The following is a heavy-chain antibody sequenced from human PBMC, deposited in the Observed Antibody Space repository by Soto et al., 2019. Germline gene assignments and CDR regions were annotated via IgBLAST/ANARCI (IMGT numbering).Heavy chain of an antibody. CDR2: IWYDGSNK. CDR1: GFTFSSYG. CDR3: ARELLAAAGTEGENYYYYGMDV. D-gene: IGHD6-13*01. Sequence: GGSLRLSCAASGFTFSSYGMHWVRQAPGKGLEWVAVIWYDGSNKYYADSVKGRFTISRDNSKNTLYLQMNSLRAEDTAVYYCARELLAAAGTEGENYYYYGMDVWGQGTTVTVSS. J-gene: IGHJ6*02. V-gene: IGHV3-33*01.